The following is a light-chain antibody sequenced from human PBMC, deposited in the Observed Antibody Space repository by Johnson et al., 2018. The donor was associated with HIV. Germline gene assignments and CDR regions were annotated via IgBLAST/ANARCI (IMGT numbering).Light chain of an antibody. CDR3: GTWDSSLSGYV. CDR2: EDN. Sequence: QAVLTQPPSVSAAPGQRVNISCSGNISNIESYFVSWYQQLPGAAPTLLIYEDNKRPSGIPDRFSATKSGTSATLGITGLQTGDEADYDCGTWDSSLSGYVFGTGTKVTVL. J-gene: IGLJ1*01. CDR1: ISNIESYF. V-gene: IGLV1-51*02.